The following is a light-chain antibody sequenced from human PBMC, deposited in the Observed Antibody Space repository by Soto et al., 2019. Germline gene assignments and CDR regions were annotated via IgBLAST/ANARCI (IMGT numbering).Light chain of an antibody. V-gene: IGKV3-20*01. J-gene: IGKJ2*03. CDR1: QSVSSNY. Sequence: EIVLTQSPGTLSLSLGEIATLSCRASQSVSSNYLAWYQQKPGQAPRLLIYGTSSRATGIPDRFSGSGSGTDFTLSISRLEPEDFAVYYCQQYGNGNSPRYSFGQGTMLEIK. CDR2: GTS. CDR3: QQYGNGNSPRYS.